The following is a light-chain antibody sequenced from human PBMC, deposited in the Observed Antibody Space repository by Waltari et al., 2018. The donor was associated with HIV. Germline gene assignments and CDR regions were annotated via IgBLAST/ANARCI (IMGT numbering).Light chain of an antibody. CDR2: DVN. CDR3: CSFAGTYTYV. CDR1: STGVRGYNY. V-gene: IGLV2-11*01. Sequence: QSPLTQPRSVSGSPGQSVTISCTGPSTGVRGYNYDPWYQPNHGNPPKPMIFDVNKRPSGVPDRFSGSKSGNTASLTISGLQAEDEADYYCCSFAGTYTYVFGTGTKVIVL. J-gene: IGLJ1*01.